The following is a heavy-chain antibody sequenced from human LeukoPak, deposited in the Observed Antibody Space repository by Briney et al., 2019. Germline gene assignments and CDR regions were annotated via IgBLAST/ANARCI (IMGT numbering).Heavy chain of an antibody. J-gene: IGHJ4*02. CDR3: AKAGQRSYAEAFDS. D-gene: IGHD3-16*01. Sequence: QPGKSLRLSCAASGSSPNNYAMHWVRQAPGKGLEWVAVIWHDGLNKFYADFLKGRFTISRDFPKDTVYLQMSGLTVEDTAVYYCAKAGQRSYAEAFDSWGQGTLVTVSS. CDR1: GSSPNNYA. CDR2: IWHDGLNK. V-gene: IGHV3-33*06.